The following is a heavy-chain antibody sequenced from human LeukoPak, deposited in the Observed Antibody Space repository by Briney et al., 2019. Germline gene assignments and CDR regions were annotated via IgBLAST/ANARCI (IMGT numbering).Heavy chain of an antibody. J-gene: IGHJ4*02. CDR1: GFKFDDYG. Sequence: GGSLRLSCAASGFKFDDYGMSWVRQAPGKGLEWVSAISGSGGSTYYADSVKGRFTISRDNSKNTLYLQMNSLRAEDTAVYYCAKSLIAVAANEDYWGQGTLVTVSS. V-gene: IGHV3-23*01. D-gene: IGHD6-19*01. CDR2: ISGSGGST. CDR3: AKSLIAVAANEDY.